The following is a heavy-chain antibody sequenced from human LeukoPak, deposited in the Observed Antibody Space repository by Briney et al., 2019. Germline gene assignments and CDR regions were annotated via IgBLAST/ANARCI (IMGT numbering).Heavy chain of an antibody. CDR2: ISGSGGST. CDR3: AKDPYYDSSGDDY. CDR1: GFTFSSYS. D-gene: IGHD3-22*01. J-gene: IGHJ4*02. V-gene: IGHV3-23*01. Sequence: GGSLRLSCTASGFTFSSYSMSWVRQAPGKGLEWVSAISGSGGSTYYADSVKGRFTISRDNSKNTLYLQMNSLRAEDTAVYYCAKDPYYDSSGDDYWGQGTLVTVSS.